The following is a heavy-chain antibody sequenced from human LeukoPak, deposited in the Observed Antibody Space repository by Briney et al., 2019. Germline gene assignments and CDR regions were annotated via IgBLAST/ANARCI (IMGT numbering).Heavy chain of an antibody. V-gene: IGHV3-33*01. CDR2: IWTDGSDR. D-gene: IGHD2-15*01. CDR1: GFTFSKYG. CDR3: ARDGGCSGGNCYQRFDS. J-gene: IGHJ4*02. Sequence: GGSLRLSCAASGFTFSKYGMQWVRQAPGKGRVWVAVIWTDGSDRHYADSVKGRFTMARENSKSTVSMEMNSLRVEDTAVYYCARDGGCSGGNCYQRFDSWGQGTLVTVSS.